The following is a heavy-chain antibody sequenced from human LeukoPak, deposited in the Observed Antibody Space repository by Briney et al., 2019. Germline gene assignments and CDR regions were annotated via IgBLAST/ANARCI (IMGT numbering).Heavy chain of an antibody. CDR3: AAVYAEGYIDY. CDR1: GFSIKSYG. J-gene: IGHJ4*02. V-gene: IGHV3-33*01. CDR2: IWYDGIKR. D-gene: IGHD2-8*01. Sequence: PGGSLRLSCAGSGFSIKSYGMHWVRQAPGQGLEWVAVIWYDGIKRYYADSVTGRFTIPRDTSNNTLYLDMNSLRGEDTAVYYCAAVYAEGYIDYWGQGTLVTVSS.